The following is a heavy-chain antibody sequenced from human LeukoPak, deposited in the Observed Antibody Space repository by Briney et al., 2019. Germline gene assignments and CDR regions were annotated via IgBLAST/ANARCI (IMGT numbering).Heavy chain of an antibody. Sequence: GASVKVSCTASGYTFTSYYIHWVRQAPGQGLEWMGRINPNNGGTNYAQKFQGRVTMTRDMSMSTAYMELSRLRSVDTAVYYCAGEDNSSGYRPFDIWGQGTMVTVPS. CDR1: GYTFTSYY. V-gene: IGHV1-2*06. CDR2: INPNNGGT. CDR3: AGEDNSSGYRPFDI. J-gene: IGHJ3*02. D-gene: IGHD3-22*01.